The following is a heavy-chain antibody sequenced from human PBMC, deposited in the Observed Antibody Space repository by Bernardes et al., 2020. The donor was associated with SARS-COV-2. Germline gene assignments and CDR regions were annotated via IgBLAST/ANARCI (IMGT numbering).Heavy chain of an antibody. J-gene: IGHJ5*02. V-gene: IGHV3-66*01. CDR2: VYSDGKT. Sequence: GGSLRLCCAGSGFIVSTHYMSWVRQTPGKALEWVSVVYSDGKTYYADSVKGRFTISRDNSRNTMYLQMNSLRVDDTAIYYCAKAVAGLIFLDQWGQGTLVTVSS. CDR3: AKAVAGLIFLDQ. CDR1: GFIVSTHY. D-gene: IGHD2-21*01.